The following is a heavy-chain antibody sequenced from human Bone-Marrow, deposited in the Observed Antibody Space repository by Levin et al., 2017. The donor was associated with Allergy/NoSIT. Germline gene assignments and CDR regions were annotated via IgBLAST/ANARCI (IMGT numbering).Heavy chain of an antibody. CDR2: IDPKTGGP. CDR1: GYTFTDYY. D-gene: IGHD1-26*01. Sequence: GESLKISCKTSGYTFTDYYIHWVRQAPGQGLEWLGWIDPKTGGPNYSQKFQGRVTMTRDTSITSANMHLGRLTADDTAVYFCARGGSHHGFDIWGQGTIVTVSS. CDR3: ARGGSHHGFDI. J-gene: IGHJ3*02. V-gene: IGHV1-2*02.